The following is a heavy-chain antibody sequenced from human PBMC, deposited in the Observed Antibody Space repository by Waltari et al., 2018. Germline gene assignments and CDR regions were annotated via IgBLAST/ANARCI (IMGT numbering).Heavy chain of an antibody. V-gene: IGHV3-23*04. Sequence: EVQLVESGGGLVQPGGSLRLSCAASGFTFSTYAMSWVRQAPGKGLEWGSAISGSGGNTYYADAVKGRFTISRDNSKNTLSLQMNSLRAEDTAVYYCAKGHTGGYYYDRSGKPLEYFQHWGQGTLVTVSS. CDR3: AKGHTGGYYYDRSGKPLEYFQH. CDR1: GFTFSTYA. CDR2: ISGSGGNT. D-gene: IGHD3-22*01. J-gene: IGHJ1*01.